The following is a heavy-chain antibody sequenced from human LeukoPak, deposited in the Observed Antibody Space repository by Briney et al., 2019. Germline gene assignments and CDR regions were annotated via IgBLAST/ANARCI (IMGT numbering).Heavy chain of an antibody. CDR3: AREFLPTGAHTDTFDI. CDR1: RSTFSNDW. V-gene: IGHV3-74*01. D-gene: IGHD7-27*01. J-gene: IGHJ3*02. CDR2: INGDGTST. Sequence: GGSLRLSCAASRSTFSNDWVHWVRQAPGKGLVWVSRINGDGTSTSYADSVRGRFTISRDNAQNTVDLQMNSLTAEDTAVYLCAREFLPTGAHTDTFDIWGQGTIVTVSS.